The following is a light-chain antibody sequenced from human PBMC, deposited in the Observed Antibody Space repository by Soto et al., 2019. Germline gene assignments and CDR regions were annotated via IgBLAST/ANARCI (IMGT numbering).Light chain of an antibody. CDR2: KAS. J-gene: IGKJ4*01. CDR1: QSISTW. V-gene: IGKV1-5*03. Sequence: DIQMTQSPSTLSASEGNRVTITCRASQSISTWLAWYQQKPGKAPKLLIYKASSLEGGVPSRFSGSGSRTEFNITISSLQPDDFATYYCQQYNTYPLTFGGGTKVDIK. CDR3: QQYNTYPLT.